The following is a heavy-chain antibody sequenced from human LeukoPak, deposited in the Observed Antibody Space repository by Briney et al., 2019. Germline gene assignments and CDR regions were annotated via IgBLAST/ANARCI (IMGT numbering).Heavy chain of an antibody. J-gene: IGHJ4*02. CDR1: GGSISSSNW. CDR2: IYHSGST. V-gene: IGHV4-4*02. D-gene: IGHD6-19*01. CDR3: ARWDSSGWYEGGGFDY. Sequence: NASGTLSLTCAVSGGSISSSNWWSWVRQPPGKGLEWIGEIYHSGSTNYNPSLKSRVTISVDTSKNQFSLKLSSVTAADTAVYYCARWDSSGWYEGGGFDYWGQGTLVTVSS.